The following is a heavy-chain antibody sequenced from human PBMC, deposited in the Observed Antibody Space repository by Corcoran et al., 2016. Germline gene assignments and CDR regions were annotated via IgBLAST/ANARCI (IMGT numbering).Heavy chain of an antibody. CDR1: GFTFSSYG. V-gene: IGHV3-30*18. J-gene: IGHJ4*02. Sequence: QVQLVESGGGVVQPGRSLRLSCAASGFTFSSYGMYWVRQAPGKGLEWVAVISYDGSNKYYADSVKGRFTISRDNSKNTLYLQMNSLRAEDTAVYYCANLYSSSWFDYWGQGTLVTVSS. D-gene: IGHD6-13*01. CDR3: ANLYSSSWFDY. CDR2: ISYDGSNK.